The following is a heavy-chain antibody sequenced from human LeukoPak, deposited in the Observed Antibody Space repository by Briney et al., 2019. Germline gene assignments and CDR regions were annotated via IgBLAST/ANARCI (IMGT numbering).Heavy chain of an antibody. D-gene: IGHD3-10*01. Sequence: GGSLRLSCATSGFTFSSHDMNRVRQAPGKGLEWVSSISGSSKSIDYADSLKGRFAISRDNAKNSLFLQMNSLRVEDTAVYYCVREGSGSTHYMDVWGKGTPVTVSS. CDR3: VREGSGSTHYMDV. V-gene: IGHV3-21*01. CDR1: GFTFSSHD. CDR2: ISGSSKSI. J-gene: IGHJ6*03.